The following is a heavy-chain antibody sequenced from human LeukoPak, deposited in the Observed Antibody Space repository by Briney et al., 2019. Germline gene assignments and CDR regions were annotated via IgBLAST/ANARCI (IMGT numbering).Heavy chain of an antibody. Sequence: KTSETLSLSCAVSGGSISSYYWSWIRQSPGEGLEWIGYIHYRGSTNYNPSLKSRVPLSVDTTKNQFSLKLSSLTAADTAVYYCARSVLGYSYGLHIDYWGQGTLVTVSS. CDR2: IHYRGST. V-gene: IGHV4-59*01. D-gene: IGHD5-18*01. J-gene: IGHJ4*02. CDR3: ARSVLGYSYGLHIDY. CDR1: GGSISSYY.